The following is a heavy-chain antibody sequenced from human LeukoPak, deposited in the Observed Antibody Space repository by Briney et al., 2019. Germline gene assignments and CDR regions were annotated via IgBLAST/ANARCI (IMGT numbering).Heavy chain of an antibody. V-gene: IGHV3-11*01. CDR3: AKGPDYGDEEYYFDY. D-gene: IGHD4-17*01. CDR2: ISGSGSPI. J-gene: IGHJ4*02. CDR1: GLTFSDYY. Sequence: GGSLRLSCAASGLTFSDYYMSWIRQAPGKGLEWVSYISGSGSPIYYADSVKGRFTISRDNAKNSLYLQMNSLRAEDTAVYYCAKGPDYGDEEYYFDYWGQGTLVIVSS.